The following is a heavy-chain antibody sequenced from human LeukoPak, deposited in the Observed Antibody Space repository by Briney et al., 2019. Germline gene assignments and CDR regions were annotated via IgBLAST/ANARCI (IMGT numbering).Heavy chain of an antibody. D-gene: IGHD6-13*01. Sequence: PGGSLRLSCVASGFTFSSYWMSWVRQAPGKGLEWIGSIYHSGSTYYNPSLKSRVTISVDTSKNQFSPKLSSVTAADTAVYYCARIGGQYSSSWSPSYYYGMDVWGQGTTATVSS. CDR3: ARIGGQYSSSWSPSYYYGMDV. CDR2: IYHSGST. V-gene: IGHV4-38-2*01. CDR1: GFTFSSYW. J-gene: IGHJ6*02.